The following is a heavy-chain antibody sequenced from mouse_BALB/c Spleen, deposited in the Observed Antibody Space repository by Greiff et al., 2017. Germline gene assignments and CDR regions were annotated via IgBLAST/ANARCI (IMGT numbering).Heavy chain of an antibody. J-gene: IGHJ4*01. D-gene: IGHD2-5*01. CDR2: IYPYNGGT. Sequence: EVQLQQSGPELVKPGASVKISCKASGYTFTDYNMHWVKQSHGKSLEWIGYIYPYNGGTGYNQKFKSKATLTVDNSSSTAYMELRSLTSEDSAVYYCTIGAVRGAMDYWGQGTSVTVSS. CDR1: GYTFTDYN. V-gene: IGHV1S29*02. CDR3: TIGAVRGAMDY.